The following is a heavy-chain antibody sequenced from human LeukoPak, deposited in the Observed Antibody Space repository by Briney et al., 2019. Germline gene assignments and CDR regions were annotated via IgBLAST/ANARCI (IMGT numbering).Heavy chain of an antibody. J-gene: IGHJ4*02. CDR2: ISGSGGST. D-gene: IGHD6-19*01. Sequence: GGSLRLSCAASGFTFSSYAMSWVRQAPGKGLEWVSAISGSGGSTYYADSVKGRFTISRDNSKNTLYLQMNSLRAEDTAVYYCAKGVDFSSGWYDGYFDYWGQGTLATVSS. CDR1: GFTFSSYA. CDR3: AKGVDFSSGWYDGYFDY. V-gene: IGHV3-23*01.